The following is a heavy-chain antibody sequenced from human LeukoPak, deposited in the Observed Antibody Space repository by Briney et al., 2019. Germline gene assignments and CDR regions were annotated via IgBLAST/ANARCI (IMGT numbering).Heavy chain of an antibody. J-gene: IGHJ4*02. CDR1: GFSFSSYW. V-gene: IGHV3-7*01. CDR3: ARGSGDFDY. CDR2: IRQDGSEK. D-gene: IGHD7-27*01. Sequence: GSLRLSCAASGFSFSSYWMSWVRQAPGKGLEWVANIRQDGSEKYYVDSVKGRFTISRDNAKKSLYLQMNSLRAEDTAVYYCARGSGDFDYWGQGTLVTVSS.